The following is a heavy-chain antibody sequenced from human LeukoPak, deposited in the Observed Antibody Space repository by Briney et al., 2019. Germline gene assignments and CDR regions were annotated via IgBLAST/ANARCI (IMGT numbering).Heavy chain of an antibody. CDR1: GYTFTSYD. D-gene: IGHD2-2*01. CDR2: MNPNSGNT. J-gene: IGHJ6*02. V-gene: IGHV1-8*01. Sequence: GASVKVSCKASGYTFTSYDINWVRQATGQGLEWMGWMNPNSGNTGYAQKFQGRVTMTTDTSTSTAYMELRSLRSDDTAVYYCARAPPVYCSSTSCSRYYYGMDVWGQGTTVTVSS. CDR3: ARAPPVYCSSTSCSRYYYGMDV.